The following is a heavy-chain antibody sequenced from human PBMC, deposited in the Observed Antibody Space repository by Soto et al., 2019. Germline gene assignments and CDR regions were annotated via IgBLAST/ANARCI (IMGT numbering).Heavy chain of an antibody. D-gene: IGHD3-10*01. J-gene: IGHJ6*03. CDR3: AMPGKAMVQRYYYYYMDV. Sequence: ASVKVSCKASGYTFTSYAMHWVRQAPGQRLEWMGWINAGNGNTKYSQKFQGRVTITRDTSASTAYMELSSLRSEDTAVYYCAMPGKAMVQRYYYYYMDVWGKGTTVTV. CDR1: GYTFTSYA. V-gene: IGHV1-3*01. CDR2: INAGNGNT.